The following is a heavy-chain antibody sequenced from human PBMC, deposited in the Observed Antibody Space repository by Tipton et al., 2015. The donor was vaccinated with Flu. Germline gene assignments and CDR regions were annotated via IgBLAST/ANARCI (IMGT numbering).Heavy chain of an antibody. J-gene: IGHJ4*02. CDR3: ARHTGDSVRGVIDY. CDR1: GYSIRSAYY. Sequence: LRLSCSVSGYSIRSAYYWGWVRRPPGKGLEGIGTSYHSGTTYYNPSLKSRLTISVDTSKNQFSLRLSSVTAADTAVYYCARHTGDSVRGVIDYWGQGTLVTVSS. CDR2: SYHSGTT. V-gene: IGHV4-38-2*01. D-gene: IGHD3-10*02.